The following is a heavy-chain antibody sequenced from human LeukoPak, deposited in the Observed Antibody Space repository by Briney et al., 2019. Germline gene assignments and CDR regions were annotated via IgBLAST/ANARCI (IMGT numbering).Heavy chain of an antibody. J-gene: IGHJ4*02. D-gene: IGHD2-2*02. Sequence: SETLSITCTVSGGSISSYYWSWIRQPPGKGLEWIGYIYYSGSTNYNPSLKSRVTISVDTSKNQFSLKLSSVTAADTAVYYCARGYCSSTSCYTGAFDYWGQGTLVTVSS. CDR1: GGSISSYY. V-gene: IGHV4-59*12. CDR2: IYYSGST. CDR3: ARGYCSSTSCYTGAFDY.